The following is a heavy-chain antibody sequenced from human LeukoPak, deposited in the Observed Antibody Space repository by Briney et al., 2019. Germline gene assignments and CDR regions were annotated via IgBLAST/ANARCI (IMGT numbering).Heavy chain of an antibody. CDR3: ARGNRYYYDSSDFRY. CDR1: GGSFSGYY. CDR2: INHSGST. D-gene: IGHD3-22*01. V-gene: IGHV4-34*01. J-gene: IGHJ4*02. Sequence: SETLSLTCAVYGGSFSGYYWSWIRQPPGKGLEWIGEINHSGSTNYNPSLKSRVTISVDTSKNQFSLKLSSVTAADTAVYYCARGNRYYYDSSDFRYWGQGALVTVSS.